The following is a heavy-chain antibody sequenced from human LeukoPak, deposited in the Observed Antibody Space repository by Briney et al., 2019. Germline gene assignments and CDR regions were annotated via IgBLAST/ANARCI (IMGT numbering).Heavy chain of an antibody. CDR3: ARGARVYYYDSSGYPFDY. D-gene: IGHD3-22*01. V-gene: IGHV3-23*01. CDR1: GFTFSSYA. J-gene: IGHJ4*02. Sequence: GGSLRLSCAASGFTFSSYAMSWVRQAPGKGLEWVSAISGSGGSTYYADSVKGRFTISRDNSKNTLYLQMNSLRAEDTAVYYCARGARVYYYDSSGYPFDYWGQGTLVTVSS. CDR2: ISGSGGST.